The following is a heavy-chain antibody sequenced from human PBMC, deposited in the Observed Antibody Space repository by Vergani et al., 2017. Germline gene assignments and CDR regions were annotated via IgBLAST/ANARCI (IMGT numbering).Heavy chain of an antibody. CDR3: ARVYFRGMSCAATDYFYHIDV. D-gene: IGHD2-15*01. J-gene: IGHJ6*03. CDR2: IYPGNSET. Sequence: EVQLEQSGAAVKKPGESLEISCKGSGYSFSRNWIGWVRERPGQGLEWMGMIYPGNSETRNNPSFRGQVTMSVDKSISTAYLQWSSLKASDSAMYYCARVYFRGMSCAATDYFYHIDVWGKGTTVTVS. V-gene: IGHV5-51*03. CDR1: GYSFSRNW.